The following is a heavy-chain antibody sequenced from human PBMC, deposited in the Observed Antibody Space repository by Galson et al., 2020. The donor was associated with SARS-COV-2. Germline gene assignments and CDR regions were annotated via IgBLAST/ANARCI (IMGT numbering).Heavy chain of an antibody. CDR2: ISAGSSYI. D-gene: IGHD2-15*01. J-gene: IGHJ6*04. Sequence: GGSLRLSCAASGFPFSSYSMNWVRQAPGKGLEWVSSISAGSSYIYYADSVKGRFTISRDNAKNSLYLQMNSLRAEDTAVYYCARVGGMATTPANYYYYGLDVWGKGTTVTVSS. CDR1: GFPFSSYS. V-gene: IGHV3-21*01. CDR3: ARVGGMATTPANYYYYGLDV.